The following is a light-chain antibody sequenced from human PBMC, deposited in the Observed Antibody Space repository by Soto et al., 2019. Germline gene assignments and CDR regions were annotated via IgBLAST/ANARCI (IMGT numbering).Light chain of an antibody. Sequence: DIQMTQSPSSLYASVGDRVTITCRASQSINTYLNWYQHRPGKAPNLLIYSASRLHSGVPSRFSGGGSGTDFTLTISSLQPEDFATYYCQQSHSTPLTFGQGTKVEI. J-gene: IGKJ1*01. CDR3: QQSHSTPLT. CDR2: SAS. CDR1: QSINTY. V-gene: IGKV1-39*01.